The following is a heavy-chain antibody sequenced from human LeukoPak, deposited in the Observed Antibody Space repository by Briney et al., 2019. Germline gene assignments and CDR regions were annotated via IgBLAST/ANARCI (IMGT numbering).Heavy chain of an antibody. J-gene: IGHJ4*02. D-gene: IGHD3-10*01. CDR1: GFTFRSST. CDR2: ISSSSSYI. CDR3: ARDDGYYGSGSYYAIDY. V-gene: IGHV3-21*06. Sequence: GGSLRLSCPASGFTFRSSTMNWVRQAPGKGLEWVSSISSSSSYIYYADSMKGRFTISRDNAKNSLYLQMNSLRAEDTAVYYCARDDGYYGSGSYYAIDYWGQGTLVTVSS.